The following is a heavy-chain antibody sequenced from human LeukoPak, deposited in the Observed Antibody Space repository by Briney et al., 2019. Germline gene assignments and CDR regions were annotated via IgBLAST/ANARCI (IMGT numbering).Heavy chain of an antibody. CDR1: GGSISSDNW. J-gene: IGHJ4*02. D-gene: IGHD6-13*01. CDR3: ARILGGAAVT. CDR2: IYHSGGT. Sequence: PSETLSLTCTVSGGSISSDNWWNWVRQPPGKGLEWIGEIYHSGGTYYNPSLKSRVTISVDTSKNQFSLKLCSVTAADTAVYYCARILGGAAVTWGQGTLVTVSS. V-gene: IGHV4-4*02.